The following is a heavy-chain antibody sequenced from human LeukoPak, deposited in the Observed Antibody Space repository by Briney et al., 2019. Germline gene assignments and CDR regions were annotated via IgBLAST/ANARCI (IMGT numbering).Heavy chain of an antibody. CDR2: IYSSGST. D-gene: IGHD3-10*01. J-gene: IGHJ5*02. CDR3: AKVRYGTFNWFDP. CDR1: GDSISNYY. V-gene: IGHV4-4*07. Sequence: SETLSLTCTVSGDSISNYYWSWIRQPAGKGLEWIGRIYSSGSTNYNPSLKSRVTMSVDTSKNQFPLKLSSVTAADTAVYYCAKVRYGTFNWFDPWGQGTLVTVSS.